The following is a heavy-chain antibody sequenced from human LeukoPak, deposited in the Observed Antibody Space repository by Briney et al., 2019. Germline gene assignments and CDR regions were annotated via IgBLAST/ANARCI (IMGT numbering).Heavy chain of an antibody. CDR1: GGSFSGYY. CDR3: ARSSGWYYYYGMDV. Sequence: SETLSLTCAVYGGSFSGYYWSWIRQPPGKGLEWIVEINHSGSTNYNPSLKSRVTISVDTSKNQFSLKLSSVTAADTAVYYCARSSGWYYYYGMDVWGQGTTVTVSS. D-gene: IGHD6-19*01. J-gene: IGHJ6*02. CDR2: INHSGST. V-gene: IGHV4-34*01.